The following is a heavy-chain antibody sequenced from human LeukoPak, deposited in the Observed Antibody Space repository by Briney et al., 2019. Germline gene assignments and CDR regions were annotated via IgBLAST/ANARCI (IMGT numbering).Heavy chain of an antibody. V-gene: IGHV1-2*02. J-gene: IGHJ5*02. CDR2: INPNSGGT. CDR3: ARDYDSSGYYGVNWFDP. CDR1: GYTFTGYY. Sequence: ASVKVSCKASGYTFTGYYMHWVRQAPGQGLEWMGWINPNSGGTNYAQKFQGRVTMTRDTSISTAYMELSRLRSDDTAVYYCARDYDSSGYYGVNWFDPWGQGTLVTVSS. D-gene: IGHD3-22*01.